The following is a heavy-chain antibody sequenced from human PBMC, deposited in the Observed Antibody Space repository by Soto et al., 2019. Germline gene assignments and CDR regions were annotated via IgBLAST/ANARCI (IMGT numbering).Heavy chain of an antibody. V-gene: IGHV3-9*01. Sequence: EVQLVESGGGLVQPGRSLRLSCAASGFIFDDYAIHWVRRAPGKGLEWVSGISWNGADVGYADSVKGRFTISRDNAKNSIYLQKDSLRAEDTVRYYCATHPLYGSRCASWGQGNLVTV. J-gene: IGHJ4*02. CDR3: ATHPLYGSRCAS. CDR1: GFIFDDYA. D-gene: IGHD3-10*01. CDR2: ISWNGADV.